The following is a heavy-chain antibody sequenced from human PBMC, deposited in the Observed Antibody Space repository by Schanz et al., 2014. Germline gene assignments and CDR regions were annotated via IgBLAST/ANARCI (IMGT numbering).Heavy chain of an antibody. CDR1: GYTFTSYG. Sequence: QVQLVQSGAEVKKPGASVKVSCKASGYTFTSYGINWVRQAPGQGLEWMGRIIPIHGIVNYAQRFQDRVRITADKSTSTAYMELSSLRSEDTAVYYCARLGTGMAVAGSVIDSYYYYMDVWGEGTTXTVSS. CDR3: ARLGTGMAVAGSVIDSYYYYMDV. V-gene: IGHV1-69*04. D-gene: IGHD6-19*01. CDR2: IIPIHGIV. J-gene: IGHJ6*03.